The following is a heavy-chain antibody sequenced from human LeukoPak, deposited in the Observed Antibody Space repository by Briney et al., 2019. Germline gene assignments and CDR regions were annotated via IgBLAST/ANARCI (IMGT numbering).Heavy chain of an antibody. Sequence: SETLSLTCTVSGGSISSYYWSWIRQPAGKGLEWIGRMYSSGNTNYNPSLKSRVTMSVDTSKNQFSLKLSSVTAADTAVYYCAREYSSDRSFDYWGQGTLVTVSS. J-gene: IGHJ4*02. V-gene: IGHV4-4*07. CDR3: AREYSSDRSFDY. CDR1: GGSISSYY. CDR2: MYSSGNT. D-gene: IGHD6-19*01.